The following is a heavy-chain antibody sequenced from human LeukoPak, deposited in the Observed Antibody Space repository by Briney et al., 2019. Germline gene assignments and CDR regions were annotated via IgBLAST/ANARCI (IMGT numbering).Heavy chain of an antibody. CDR3: ARVGITMVRGVISYFDY. CDR2: ISAYNGNT. CDR1: GYTFTSYG. J-gene: IGHJ4*02. V-gene: IGHV1-18*01. D-gene: IGHD3-10*01. Sequence: ASVKVSCKASGYTFTSYGISWVRQAPGQGLEWMGWISAYNGNTNYAQKLQGRVTMTTDTSTSTAYMELRSLRSDDTAVYYCARVGITMVRGVISYFDYWGQGTLVTVSS.